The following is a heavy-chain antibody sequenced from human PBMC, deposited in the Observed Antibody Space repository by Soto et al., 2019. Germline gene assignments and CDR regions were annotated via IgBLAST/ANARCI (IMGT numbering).Heavy chain of an antibody. V-gene: IGHV3-23*01. CDR3: AKVRVGIDVDFDY. J-gene: IGHJ4*02. D-gene: IGHD2-21*01. CDR1: GFTFSSCA. CDR2: IRDSDSGGTT. Sequence: QAGGSLRLSCAASGFTFSSCAMSWVRQAPAKGLEWVSAIRDSDSGGTTYYADSVKGRFTISRDDSKNTLYLQMSSLRAEDTAMYYCAKVRVGIDVDFDYWGQGALVTVSS.